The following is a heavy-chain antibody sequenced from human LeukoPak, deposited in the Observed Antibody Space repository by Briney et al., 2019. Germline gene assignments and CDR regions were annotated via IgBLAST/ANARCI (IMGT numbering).Heavy chain of an antibody. CDR2: IYYSGST. V-gene: IGHV4-59*01. J-gene: IGHJ4*02. CDR3: ARETPRDDFDY. Sequence: KPSETLPLTCTVSGGSISSYYWSWIRQPPGKGLEWIGYIYYSGSTNYNPSLKSRVTISVDTSKNQFSLKLSSVTAADTAVYYCARETPRDDFDYWGQGTLVTVSS. CDR1: GGSISSYY.